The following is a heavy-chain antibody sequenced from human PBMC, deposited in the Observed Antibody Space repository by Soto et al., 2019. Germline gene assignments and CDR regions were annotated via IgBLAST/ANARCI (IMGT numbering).Heavy chain of an antibody. V-gene: IGHV5-51*01. CDR2: IYPGDHET. J-gene: IGHJ4*02. CDR1: GYTFSNFW. D-gene: IGHD6-13*01. Sequence: GESLKISCQCSGYTFSNFWIGWVRQLPGKGLEWMGIIYPGDHETRYSPSFHGKVTISADKSINTAYLQWNSLEASDTAFYFCARSPRSSPYFDYWGQGALVTVSA. CDR3: ARSPRSSPYFDY.